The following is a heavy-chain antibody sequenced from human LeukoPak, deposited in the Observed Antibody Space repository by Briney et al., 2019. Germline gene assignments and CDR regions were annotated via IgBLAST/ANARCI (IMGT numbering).Heavy chain of an antibody. CDR3: AKGVVPAAIRRGFDY. Sequence: GGSLRLSCAASGFTFSSFAMSWVRQAPGKGLEWVAFIRYDGSNKYYADSVKGRFTISRDNSKNTLYLQMNSLRAEDTAVYYCAKGVVPAAIRRGFDYWGQGTLVTVSS. J-gene: IGHJ4*02. V-gene: IGHV3-30*02. CDR2: IRYDGSNK. CDR1: GFTFSSFA. D-gene: IGHD2-2*02.